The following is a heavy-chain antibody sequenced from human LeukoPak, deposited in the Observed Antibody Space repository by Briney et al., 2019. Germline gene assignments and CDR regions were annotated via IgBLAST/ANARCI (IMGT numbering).Heavy chain of an antibody. CDR3: VRGPFKQWLARGFDY. J-gene: IGHJ4*02. CDR1: GGSFNGSY. V-gene: IGHV4-34*01. CDR2: INHSGST. Sequence: SETLSLTCAVYGGSFNGSYWSWIRQPPGKGLEWIGEINHSGSTNYNPSLKRRVTISVDTSKNQFSLKLSSVTAADTAVYYCVRGPFKQWLARGFDYWGQGTLVTVSS. D-gene: IGHD6-19*01.